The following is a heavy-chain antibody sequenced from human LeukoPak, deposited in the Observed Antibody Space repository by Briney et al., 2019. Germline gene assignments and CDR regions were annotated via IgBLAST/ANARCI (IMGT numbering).Heavy chain of an antibody. Sequence: ASVKVSCKASGYTFTGYYMHWVRQAPGQGLEWMGWINPNSGGTNYAQKFQGRVTMTRDTSISTAYMELSRLRSDDTAVYYCAREMATIPGLDYWGQGTLVTVSS. CDR3: AREMATIPGLDY. CDR1: GYTFTGYY. J-gene: IGHJ4*02. D-gene: IGHD5-24*01. V-gene: IGHV1-2*02. CDR2: INPNSGGT.